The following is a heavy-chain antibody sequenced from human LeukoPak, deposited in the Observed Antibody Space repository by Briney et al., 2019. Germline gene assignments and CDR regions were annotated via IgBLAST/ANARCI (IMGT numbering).Heavy chain of an antibody. J-gene: IGHJ4*02. CDR3: ATHPGSEEQWLPSGNDY. CDR1: GYTLTELS. V-gene: IGHV1-24*01. Sequence: ASVKVSCKVSGYTLTELSMHWVRQAPGKGLEWMGGFDPEDGETIYAQKFQGRVTITADKSTSTAYMELSSLRSEDTAVYYCATHPGSEEQWLPSGNDYWGQGTLVTVSS. D-gene: IGHD6-19*01. CDR2: FDPEDGET.